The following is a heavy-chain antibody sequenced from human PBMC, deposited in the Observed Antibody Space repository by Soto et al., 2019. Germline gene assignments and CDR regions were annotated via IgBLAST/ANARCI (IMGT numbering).Heavy chain of an antibody. V-gene: IGHV3-9*01. J-gene: IGHJ6*03. CDR2: ISWNSGSI. CDR3: AKDMALTYYDFWSGYRYYYYMDV. Sequence: GGSLRLSCSASVFTVADYAMHWVRHAPGKGLEWVSGISWNSGSIGYADSVKGRFTISRDNAKNSLYLQMNSLRAEDTALYYCAKDMALTYYDFWSGYRYYYYMDVWGKGTTVTVSS. CDR1: VFTVADYA. D-gene: IGHD3-3*01.